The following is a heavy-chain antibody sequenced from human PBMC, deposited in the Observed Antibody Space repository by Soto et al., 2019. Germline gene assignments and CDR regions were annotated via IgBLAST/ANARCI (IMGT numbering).Heavy chain of an antibody. CDR3: VRSSGWTGDY. V-gene: IGHV3-7*04. D-gene: IGHD3-10*01. CDR2: IKEDGTEI. CDR1: GFTFSSYG. Sequence: GGSLRLSCAASGFTFSSYGMHWVRQAPGKRLEWVANIKEDGTEINYVDSAKGRFAISRDNAKNSLYLQMNSLRVDDTAVYHCVRSSGWTGDYWGQGMLVTVSS. J-gene: IGHJ4*02.